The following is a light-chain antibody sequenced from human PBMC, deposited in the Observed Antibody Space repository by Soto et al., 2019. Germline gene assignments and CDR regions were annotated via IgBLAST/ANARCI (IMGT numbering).Light chain of an antibody. CDR1: QSLLHTNGYNY. J-gene: IGKJ1*01. CDR3: MQALQTRT. Sequence: DIVMTQSPLSLPVTPGEPASISCRSSQSLLHTNGYNYLDWYLQKPGQSTQLLIYLGSNRASGVADRFSSSGSGTDFTLKISRVEAEDVGVYYCMQALQTRTFGQGTKVEIK. V-gene: IGKV2-28*01. CDR2: LGS.